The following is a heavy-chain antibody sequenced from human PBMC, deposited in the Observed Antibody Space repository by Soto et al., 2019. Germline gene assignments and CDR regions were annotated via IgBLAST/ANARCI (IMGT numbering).Heavy chain of an antibody. CDR2: TYYRSKWYN. CDR1: GDSVSTNSAT. V-gene: IGHV6-1*01. J-gene: IGHJ5*02. Sequence: SQTLSLTCAISGDSVSTNSATWDWIRQSPSRGLEWLGRTYYRSKWYNDYAVSVKSRITINPDTSKNQFSLQLNSVTPEDTAVYYCASSSWYGAWFDPWGQGTLVTVSS. CDR3: ASSSWYGAWFDP. D-gene: IGHD6-13*01.